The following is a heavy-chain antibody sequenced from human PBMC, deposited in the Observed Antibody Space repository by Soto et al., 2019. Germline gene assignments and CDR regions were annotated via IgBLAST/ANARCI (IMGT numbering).Heavy chain of an antibody. Sequence: PGGSLRLSCAASGFTFSSYGMHWVRQAPGKGLEWVAVISYDGSNKYYADSVKGRFTISRDNSKNTLYLQMNSLRAEDTAVYYCAKDRWYYYDSSGYCPDYWGQGTLVTVSS. CDR3: AKDRWYYYDSSGYCPDY. V-gene: IGHV3-30*18. D-gene: IGHD3-22*01. CDR1: GFTFSSYG. CDR2: ISYDGSNK. J-gene: IGHJ4*02.